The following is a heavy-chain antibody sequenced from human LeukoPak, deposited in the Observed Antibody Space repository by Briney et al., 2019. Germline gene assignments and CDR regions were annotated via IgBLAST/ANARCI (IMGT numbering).Heavy chain of an antibody. V-gene: IGHV1-2*04. D-gene: IGHD3-22*01. J-gene: IGHJ4*02. CDR1: GYTFTGYY. Sequence: ASVKVSCKASGYTFTGYYMHWVRQAPGQGLEWMERINPNSGGTNYAQKFQGWVTMTRDTSISTAYMELSRLRSDDTAVYYCARSLQSYDSSGYLWEFDYWGQGTLVTVSS. CDR3: ARSLQSYDSSGYLWEFDY. CDR2: INPNSGGT.